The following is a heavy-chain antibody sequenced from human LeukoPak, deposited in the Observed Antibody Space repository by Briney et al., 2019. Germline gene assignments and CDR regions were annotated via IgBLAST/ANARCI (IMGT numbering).Heavy chain of an antibody. CDR1: GGSFSGYY. CDR2: INHSGST. J-gene: IGHJ2*01. CDR3: ARGRSGITMIVVVRSRRYFDL. Sequence: KPSETLSLTCAVYGGSFSGYYWSWIRQPPGKGLEWIGEINHSGSTNYNPSLKSRVTISVDTSKNQFSLKLSSVTAADTAVYYCARGRSGITMIVVVRSRRYFDLWGRGTLVTVSS. D-gene: IGHD3-22*01. V-gene: IGHV4-34*01.